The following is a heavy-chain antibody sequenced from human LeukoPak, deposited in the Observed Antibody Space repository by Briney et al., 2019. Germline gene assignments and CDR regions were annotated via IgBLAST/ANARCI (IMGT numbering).Heavy chain of an antibody. CDR3: AKRYCSGGSCYSGSDY. J-gene: IGHJ4*02. V-gene: IGHV4-4*07. Sequence: KSSETLSLTCTVSGGSISSYYWSWIRQPAGKGLEWIGRIYTSGSTNYNPSLKSRVTMSVDTSKNQFSLKLSSVTAEDTAVYYCAKRYCSGGSCYSGSDYWGQGTLVTVSS. D-gene: IGHD2-15*01. CDR1: GGSISSYY. CDR2: IYTSGST.